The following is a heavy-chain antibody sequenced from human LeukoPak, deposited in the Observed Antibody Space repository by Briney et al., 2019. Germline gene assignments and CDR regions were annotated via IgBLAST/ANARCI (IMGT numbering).Heavy chain of an antibody. V-gene: IGHV4-61*10. D-gene: IGHD6-13*01. CDR2: IYYSGST. Sequence: SETLSLTCSVSGGSFSSGSYYWSWIRKPAGKGLEWIGYIYYSGSTNYNPSLKSRVTISVDTSKNQFSLKLSSVTAADTAVYYCARPNFLKYSSSWYGGNWFDPWGQGTLVTVSS. J-gene: IGHJ5*02. CDR1: GGSFSSGSYY. CDR3: ARPNFLKYSSSWYGGNWFDP.